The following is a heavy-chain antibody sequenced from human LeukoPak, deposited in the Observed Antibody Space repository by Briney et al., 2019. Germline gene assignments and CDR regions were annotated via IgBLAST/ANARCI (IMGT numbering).Heavy chain of an antibody. CDR2: IIPIFGTA. V-gene: IGHV1-69*06. D-gene: IGHD2-15*01. CDR3: ARRGWGQLLSSFGYFDY. Sequence: ASVKVSCKASGGTFSSYAISWVRQAPGQGLEWMGGIIPIFGTANYAQKFQGRVTITADKSTSTAYMELSSLRSEDTAVYYCARRGWGQLLSSFGYFDYWGQGTLVTVSS. CDR1: GGTFSSYA. J-gene: IGHJ4*02.